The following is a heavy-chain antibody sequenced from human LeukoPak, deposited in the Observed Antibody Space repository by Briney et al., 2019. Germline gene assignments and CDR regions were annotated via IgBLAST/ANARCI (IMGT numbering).Heavy chain of an antibody. CDR3: ARHSYYYASYYSFDY. Sequence: SETLSLTCTVSGGSFSSSSYYWGWIRQPPGKGLEWIGSIHYRGTTYYNPSLRIRVTISVDTSKNQFSLKLTSVTAADTVVYYCARHSYYYASYYSFDYWGQGTLVTVSS. J-gene: IGHJ4*02. V-gene: IGHV4-39*01. D-gene: IGHD3-10*01. CDR1: GGSFSSSSYY. CDR2: IHYRGTT.